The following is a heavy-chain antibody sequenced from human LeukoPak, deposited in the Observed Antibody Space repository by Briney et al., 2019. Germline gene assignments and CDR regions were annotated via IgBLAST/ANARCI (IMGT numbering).Heavy chain of an antibody. J-gene: IGHJ4*02. CDR1: GFTFRSYA. D-gene: IGHD3-3*01. Sequence: PGGSLRLSCAASGFTFRSYAMSWVRQAPGKGLEWVSAISGSGGSTYYADSVKGRFTISRDNSKNTLYLQMNSLRAEDTAVYYCAKPHYDFRSGYWGGDYWGQGTLVTVSS. CDR3: AKPHYDFRSGYWGGDY. V-gene: IGHV3-23*01. CDR2: ISGSGGST.